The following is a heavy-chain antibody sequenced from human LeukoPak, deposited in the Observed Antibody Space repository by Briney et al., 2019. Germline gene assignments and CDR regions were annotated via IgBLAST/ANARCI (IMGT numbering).Heavy chain of an antibody. CDR2: ISGSGGST. Sequence: GGSLRLSCAASRFTFSSYAMSWVRQAPGKGLEWVSAISGSGGSTYYADSVKGRFTISRDNSKNTLYLQMNSLRAEDTAVYYCAKDTFEFSYGDYDCWGQGTLVTVSS. CDR3: AKDTFEFSYGDYDC. J-gene: IGHJ4*02. V-gene: IGHV3-23*01. D-gene: IGHD4-17*01. CDR1: RFTFSSYA.